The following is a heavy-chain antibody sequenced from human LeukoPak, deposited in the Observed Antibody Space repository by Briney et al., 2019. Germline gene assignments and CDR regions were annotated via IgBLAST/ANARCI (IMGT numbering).Heavy chain of an antibody. CDR3: AKALIFGVLITYHDY. CDR2: ISGSGGST. V-gene: IGHV3-23*01. J-gene: IGHJ4*02. D-gene: IGHD3-3*01. CDR1: GFTFSSYA. Sequence: GGSLRLSCAASGFTFSSYAMSWVRQAPGKGLEWVSAISGSGGSTYHADSVKGRFTISRDNSKNTLYLQMNSLRAEDTAVYYCAKALIFGVLITYHDYWGQGTLVTVSS.